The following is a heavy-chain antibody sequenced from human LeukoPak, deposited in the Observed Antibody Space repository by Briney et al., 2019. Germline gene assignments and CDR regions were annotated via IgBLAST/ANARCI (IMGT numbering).Heavy chain of an antibody. V-gene: IGHV3-30*18. Sequence: GGSLRLSCAASGFRFSAYGMHWVRQAPGKGLEWVAVISYDGSNKYYADSVKGRFTISRDSSKNAVFLKMNSLRAEDTAVYYCAKDIQWLLRAGDAFDIWGQGTMVTVSS. CDR2: ISYDGSNK. CDR1: GFRFSAYG. D-gene: IGHD6-19*01. CDR3: AKDIQWLLRAGDAFDI. J-gene: IGHJ3*02.